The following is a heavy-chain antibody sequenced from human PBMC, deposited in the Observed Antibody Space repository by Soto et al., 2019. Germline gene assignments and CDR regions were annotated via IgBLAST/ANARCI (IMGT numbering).Heavy chain of an antibody. CDR2: IRYDGSNK. Sequence: QVQLVESGGGVVQPGGSLRLSCAPSGFIFSSYGMHWVRQAPGKGLEWVSVIRYDGSNKYYADSVKGRFTISRDNSKNTLYLEMNSLSVEDTAVYYCARVKQGRGGYDSPFDYWGQGTLVTVSS. J-gene: IGHJ4*02. D-gene: IGHD5-12*01. V-gene: IGHV3-33*01. CDR1: GFIFSSYG. CDR3: ARVKQGRGGYDSPFDY.